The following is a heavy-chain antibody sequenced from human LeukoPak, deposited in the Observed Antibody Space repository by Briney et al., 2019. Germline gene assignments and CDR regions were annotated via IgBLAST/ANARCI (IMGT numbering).Heavy chain of an antibody. Sequence: AGGSLRLSCAASGFTFSSYEMNWVRQAPGKGLEWVGRIKSKTDGGTTDYAAPVKGRLTISRDDSKNTLYLQMNSLKTEDTAVYYCTTVGGCSSTSCHPFTWANWFDPWGQGTLVTVSS. D-gene: IGHD2-2*01. CDR1: GFTFSSYE. CDR3: TTVGGCSSTSCHPFTWANWFDP. J-gene: IGHJ5*02. CDR2: IKSKTDGGTT. V-gene: IGHV3-15*01.